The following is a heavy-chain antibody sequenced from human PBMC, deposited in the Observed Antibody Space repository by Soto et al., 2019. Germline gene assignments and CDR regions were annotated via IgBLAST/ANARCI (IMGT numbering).Heavy chain of an antibody. CDR3: ARSFIPCNMNYYGVDV. J-gene: IGHJ6*02. D-gene: IGHD2-21*01. CDR1: SGSISHGGYY. Sequence: QVQLQESGPGLVKPSETLSLTCSVSSGSISHGGYYWSWIRHHPRRGLEWIGFIYYTGSAYYNPSLERRVSLTGDSFKNQFSLELTSVTASDAGVYYCARSFIPCNMNYYGVDVWGHGTRVTVSS. CDR2: IYYTGSA. V-gene: IGHV4-31*03.